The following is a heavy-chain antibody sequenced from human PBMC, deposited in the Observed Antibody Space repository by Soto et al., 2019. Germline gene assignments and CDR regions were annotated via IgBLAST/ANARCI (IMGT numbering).Heavy chain of an antibody. V-gene: IGHV1-3*01. CDR1: GYTFTSYA. CDR2: INAGNGKT. D-gene: IGHD6-13*01. Sequence: QVQLVQSGAEVKKPGASVKVSCKASGYTFTSYAMHWVRQAPGQRLDRKGSINAGNGKTKNSQKFQGRVTITRDTAARTTYMEVRSLRSEDTAVYYCASEAIAAAAVYGMDVWGQGTTVTVSS. J-gene: IGHJ6*02. CDR3: ASEAIAAAAVYGMDV.